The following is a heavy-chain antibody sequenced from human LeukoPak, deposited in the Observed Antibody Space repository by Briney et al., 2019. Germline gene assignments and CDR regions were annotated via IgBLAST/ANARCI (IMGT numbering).Heavy chain of an antibody. CDR1: GGSISNSSYY. CDR3: ARRRQGSGWFDP. V-gene: IGHV4-39*01. J-gene: IGHJ5*02. Sequence: KASETLSLTCTVSGGSISNSSYYWGWIRQPPGRGLEWIGIIYHSGRTYYNPSLKSRLTISVDTSKNQFSLKLSSVTAADTAVYYCARRRQGSGWFDPWGQGTLVTVPS. D-gene: IGHD3-10*01. CDR2: IYHSGRT.